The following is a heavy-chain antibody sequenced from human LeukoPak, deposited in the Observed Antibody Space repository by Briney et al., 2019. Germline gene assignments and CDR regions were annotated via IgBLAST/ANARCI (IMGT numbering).Heavy chain of an antibody. Sequence: GGSLRLSCAASGLTVSNNYMSWVRQAPGKGLEWVSVIYNGGNTYYADSVKGRFTISRDNSNTLYLQMNSLRAEDTAVYYCARALKDLRRRIGGTTTFEYYYYMDVWGKGTTVIISS. D-gene: IGHD1-26*01. V-gene: IGHV3-66*01. CDR3: ARALKDLRRRIGGTTTFEYYYYMDV. CDR1: GLTVSNNY. J-gene: IGHJ6*03. CDR2: IYNGGNT.